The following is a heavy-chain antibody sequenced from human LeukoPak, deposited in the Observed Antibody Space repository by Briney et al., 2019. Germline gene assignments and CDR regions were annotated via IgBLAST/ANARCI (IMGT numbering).Heavy chain of an antibody. D-gene: IGHD2-15*01. Sequence: PSETLSLTCSVSGGSVSTTNYYWSWIRRPPGKGLEWIGYVYSSGSTKYNPSLKSPVTISLDTSKNQFSLKLNSVTAADTAVYYCARGTYCSGGTCHSSNWFDPWGQGTLVTVSS. V-gene: IGHV4-61*01. CDR1: GGSVSTTNYY. CDR3: ARGTYCSGGTCHSSNWFDP. J-gene: IGHJ5*02. CDR2: VYSSGST.